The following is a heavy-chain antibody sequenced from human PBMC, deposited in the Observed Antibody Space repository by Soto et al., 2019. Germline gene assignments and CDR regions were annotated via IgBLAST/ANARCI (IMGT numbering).Heavy chain of an antibody. D-gene: IGHD3-10*01. V-gene: IGHV4-30-4*01. Sequence: LCGGSISSGDYYWSWIRQPPGKGLEWIGYIYYSGSTYYNPSLKSRVTISVDTSKNQFSLKLSSVTAADTAVYYCARGDYYGSGVFGPWGQGTLVTVSS. CDR1: GGSISSGDYY. CDR2: IYYSGST. J-gene: IGHJ5*02. CDR3: ARGDYYGSGVFGP.